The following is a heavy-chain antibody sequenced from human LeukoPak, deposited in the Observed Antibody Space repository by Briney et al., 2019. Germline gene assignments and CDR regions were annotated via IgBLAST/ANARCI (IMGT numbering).Heavy chain of an antibody. V-gene: IGHV5-51*01. D-gene: IGHD6-13*01. CDR3: ARRYRSNSWYYFDY. Sequence: HGESLKISCKGSGNSFTSHWIGWVRQMPGKGLEWMGIISPGDSDTRYSPSFQGQVTISADKSISTAYLQWSSLKASDTAMYYCARRYRSNSWYYFDYWGQGTLVTVSS. CDR1: GNSFTSHW. J-gene: IGHJ4*02. CDR2: ISPGDSDT.